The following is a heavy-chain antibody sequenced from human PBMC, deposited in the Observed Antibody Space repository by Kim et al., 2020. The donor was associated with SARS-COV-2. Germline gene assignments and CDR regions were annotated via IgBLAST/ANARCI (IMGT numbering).Heavy chain of an antibody. J-gene: IGHJ4*02. CDR3: TRSLEY. Sequence: DGEQKYHVDSVKGRFTNSRDNAENTLYLQMNSLGAEDTAIYYCTRSLEYWGQGTLVTVSS. V-gene: IGHV3-7*01. CDR2: DGEQK.